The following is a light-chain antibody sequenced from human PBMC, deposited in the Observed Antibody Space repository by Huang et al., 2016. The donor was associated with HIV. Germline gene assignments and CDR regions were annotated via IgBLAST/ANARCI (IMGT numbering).Light chain of an antibody. CDR3: QQSFTTAPYT. Sequence: DIEMTQSPSSLSASVGDTVTMTCRASQNINKYLNWYQQKVGKAPQLIISVVSHLKEGVPLRFSGSKSGANFTLTINNLQPDDFATYYCQQSFTTAPYTFAQGTKLEIK. J-gene: IGKJ2*01. CDR2: VVS. V-gene: IGKV1-39*01. CDR1: QNINKY.